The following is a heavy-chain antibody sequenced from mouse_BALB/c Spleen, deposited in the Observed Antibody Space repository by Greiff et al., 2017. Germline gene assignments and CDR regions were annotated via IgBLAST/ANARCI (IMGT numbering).Heavy chain of an antibody. CDR2: ISSGGGST. D-gene: IGHD3-2*01. CDR3: ARHRQLGIRGYFDY. J-gene: IGHJ2*01. CDR1: GFAFSSYD. V-gene: IGHV5-12-1*01. Sequence: EVQLVESGGGLVKPGGSLKLSCAASGFAFSSYDMSWVRQTPEKRLEWVAYISSGGGSTYYPDTVKGRFTISRDNAKSTLYLQMSSLKSEDTAMYYCARHRQLGIRGYFDYWGQGTTLTVSS.